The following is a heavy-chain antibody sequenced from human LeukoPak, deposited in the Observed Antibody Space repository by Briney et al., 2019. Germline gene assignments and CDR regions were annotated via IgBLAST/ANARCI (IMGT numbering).Heavy chain of an antibody. CDR3: ARGLYYGSGSYYFDD. V-gene: IGHV4-59*01. CDR2: IYYSGST. D-gene: IGHD3-10*01. CDR1: GGSISGYY. J-gene: IGHJ4*02. Sequence: PSETLSLTCTVSGGSISGYYWSWIRQPPGKGLEWIGYIYYSGSTNYNPSLKSRVTVSVDTSKNQFSLKLSSVTAADTAVYYCARGLYYGSGSYYFDDWGQGTLVTVSS.